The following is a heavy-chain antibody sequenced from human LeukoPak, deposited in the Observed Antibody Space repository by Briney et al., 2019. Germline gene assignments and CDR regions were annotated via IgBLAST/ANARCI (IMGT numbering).Heavy chain of an antibody. D-gene: IGHD3-22*01. V-gene: IGHV3-53*01. CDR2: IYSGVTT. J-gene: IGHJ6*03. CDR1: GFTVRSNY. CDR3: ARLENSIRRPMNYYYYYMDV. Sequence: GGSLRLSCAASGFTVRSNYMSWVRQAPGKGLEWVSVIYSGVTTYYADSVKGRFTISRDNSKNTLYLQMNSLRAEDTAVYYCARLENSIRRPMNYYYYYMDVLSKETTVTVSS.